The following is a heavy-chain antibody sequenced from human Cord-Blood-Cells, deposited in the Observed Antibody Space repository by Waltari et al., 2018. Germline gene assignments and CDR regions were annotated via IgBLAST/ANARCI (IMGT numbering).Heavy chain of an antibody. CDR3: ASVHADAFDI. CDR1: GFTFSSYS. CDR2: MSSVWSTL. J-gene: IGHJ3*02. V-gene: IGHV3-48*01. Sequence: EVQLVESGGGLVQPGGSLRLSCAASGFTFSSYSLNGFRQAHGKGWGGCCYMSSVWSTLYDADAVKGRFTSSRDNAKNSLYLQMNSLRAEDTAVYYCASVHADAFDIWGQGTMVTVSS.